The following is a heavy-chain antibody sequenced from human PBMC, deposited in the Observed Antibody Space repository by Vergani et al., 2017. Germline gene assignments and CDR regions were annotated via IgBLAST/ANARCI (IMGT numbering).Heavy chain of an antibody. D-gene: IGHD3-16*01. Sequence: QVQLVQSGAEVKKPGSSVTVSCKASGGTFSSYAISWVRQAPGQGLEWMGGIIPISGTANYAQKFQGRVTITADESTSTAYMELSRLRSEDTAVYYCARGRWGNERVYYYYYMDVWGKGSTVTVSS. V-gene: IGHV1-69*12. CDR3: ARGRWGNERVYYYYYMDV. CDR2: IIPISGTA. J-gene: IGHJ6*03. CDR1: GGTFSSYA.